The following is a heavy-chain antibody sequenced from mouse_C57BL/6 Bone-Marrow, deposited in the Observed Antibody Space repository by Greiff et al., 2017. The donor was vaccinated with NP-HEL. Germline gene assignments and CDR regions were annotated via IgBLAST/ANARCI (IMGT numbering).Heavy chain of an antibody. CDR1: GFTFSDYG. Sequence: EVHLVESGGGLVKPGGSLKLSCAASGFTFSDYGMHWVRQAPEKGLEWVAYISSGSSTIYYADTVKGRFTISRDNAKNTLFLQMTSLRSEDTAMYYCARHYYGSSYFLDYWGQGTTLTVSS. CDR3: ARHYYGSSYFLDY. V-gene: IGHV5-17*01. D-gene: IGHD1-1*01. J-gene: IGHJ2*01. CDR2: ISSGSSTI.